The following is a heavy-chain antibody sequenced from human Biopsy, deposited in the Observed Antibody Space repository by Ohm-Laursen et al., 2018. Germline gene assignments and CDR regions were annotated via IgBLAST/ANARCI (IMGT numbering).Heavy chain of an antibody. J-gene: IGHJ4*02. D-gene: IGHD4-23*01. CDR1: GGSFTGHY. CDR2: ISYTGYT. Sequence: SETLSLTWAVSGGSFTGHYWSWIRQPPGKGLEWIGHISYTGYTSYNASLKSRVTISADTSRNHFSLRLSSLTAADTAVYYCARGSNDFGGLYFPRWGQGTLLTVSS. V-gene: IGHV4-59*11. CDR3: ARGSNDFGGLYFPR.